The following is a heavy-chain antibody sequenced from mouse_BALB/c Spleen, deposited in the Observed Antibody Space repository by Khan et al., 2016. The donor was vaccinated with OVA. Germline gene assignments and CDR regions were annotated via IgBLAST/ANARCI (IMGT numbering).Heavy chain of an antibody. CDR2: ILPGSLSI. J-gene: IGHJ3*01. CDR3: ARGGYGGFAY. D-gene: IGHD2-2*01. CDR1: GYTFSSYW. V-gene: IGHV1-9*01. Sequence: QVQLKESGADLMKPGASVKISCKAIGYTFSSYWIEWVNQRPGHGLEWIGDILPGSLSINSNETFKGKATFTADTSSNTAYLQLSSLTSDDSAVPHCARGGYGGFAYWGQGTLVTVSA.